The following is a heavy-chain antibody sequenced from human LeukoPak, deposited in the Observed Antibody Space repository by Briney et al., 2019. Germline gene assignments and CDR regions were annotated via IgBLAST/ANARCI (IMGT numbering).Heavy chain of an antibody. Sequence: ASVKVSCKASGYTFTGYYMHWVRQAPGQGLEWMGWINPNSGGTNYAQKFQGRVTMTRDTSISTAYMELSRLRSDDTAVYYCARSLTKIVVVIAGYWGQGTLVTVSS. V-gene: IGHV1-2*02. CDR3: ARSLTKIVVVIAGY. CDR1: GYTFTGYY. J-gene: IGHJ4*02. D-gene: IGHD3-22*01. CDR2: INPNSGGT.